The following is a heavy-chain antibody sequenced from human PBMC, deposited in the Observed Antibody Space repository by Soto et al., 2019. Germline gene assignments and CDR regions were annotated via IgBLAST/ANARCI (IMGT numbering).Heavy chain of an antibody. CDR1: GDSFTSYW. V-gene: IGHV5-10-1*01. CDR3: ARLAVGYSKLAPYYYYYGMDV. D-gene: IGHD4-4*01. J-gene: IGHJ6*02. CDR2: IDPSDSYT. Sequence: PVESLKISCNGSGDSFTSYWISWVRQMPWKGLEWMGRIDPSDSYTNYSPSFQGHVTISADKSISTAYLQWSSLKASDTAMYYCARLAVGYSKLAPYYYYYGMDVWGQGTTVTVSS.